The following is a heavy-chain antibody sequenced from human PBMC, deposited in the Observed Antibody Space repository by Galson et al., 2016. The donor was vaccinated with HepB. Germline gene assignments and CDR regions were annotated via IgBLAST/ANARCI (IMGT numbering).Heavy chain of an antibody. CDR2: MDYSGNS. D-gene: IGHD6-19*01. CDR1: GASIATTACY. CDR3: ARVLLSSGWYPLIYYAMDV. Sequence: TLSLTCTVSGASIATTACYWSWIRQPPGKGLEWIGYMDYSGNSYYNPSPKSRVTISIDTSKDQFSLGLSSGTAADTAVYFCARVLLSSGWYPLIYYAMDVWGQGTTVTVSS. J-gene: IGHJ6*02. V-gene: IGHV4-31*03.